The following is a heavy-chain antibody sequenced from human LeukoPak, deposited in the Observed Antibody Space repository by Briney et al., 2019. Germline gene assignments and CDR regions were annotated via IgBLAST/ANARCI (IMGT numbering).Heavy chain of an antibody. J-gene: IGHJ4*02. CDR3: AREGRGAAAGMDY. Sequence: SETLSLTCPVSGGSISSYYWSWIRQPPGKGLEWIGYIYYSGSTNYNPSLKSRVTISVDTSKNQFSLNLSSVTAADTAVYYCAREGRGAAAGMDYWGQGTLVTVSS. CDR2: IYYSGST. V-gene: IGHV4-59*01. D-gene: IGHD6-13*01. CDR1: GGSISSYY.